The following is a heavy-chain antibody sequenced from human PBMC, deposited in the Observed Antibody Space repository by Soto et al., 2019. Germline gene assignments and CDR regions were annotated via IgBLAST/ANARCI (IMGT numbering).Heavy chain of an antibody. CDR1: GFTFDDYP. J-gene: IGHJ6*03. Sequence: GGSLRLSCAASGFTFDDYPMFWVRQAPGKGLEWVAGITYNGATTDYAESVKGRFTISRDNAENTLYLQMGSLRAEDMALYYCARRGYGSRWPNVFMDGWGKRTTVTVSS. D-gene: IGHD6-13*01. V-gene: IGHV3-9*03. CDR3: ARRGYGSRWPNVFMDG. CDR2: ITYNGATT.